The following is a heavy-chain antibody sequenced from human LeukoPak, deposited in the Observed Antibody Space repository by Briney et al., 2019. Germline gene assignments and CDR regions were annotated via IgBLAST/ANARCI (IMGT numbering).Heavy chain of an antibody. CDR3: ARDSTVDTAMVPYFDY. J-gene: IGHJ4*02. V-gene: IGHV1-18*01. D-gene: IGHD5-18*01. CDR2: ISAYNGNT. CDR1: GYTFTSYG. Sequence: VKVFCKASGYTFTSYGISWVRQAPGQGLEWMGWISAYNGNTNYAQKLQGRVTMTTDTSTSTAYMELRSLRSDDTAVYYCARDSTVDTAMVPYFDYWGQGTLVTVSS.